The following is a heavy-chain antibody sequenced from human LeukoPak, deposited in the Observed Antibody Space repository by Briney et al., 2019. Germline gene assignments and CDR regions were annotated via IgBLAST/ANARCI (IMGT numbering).Heavy chain of an antibody. CDR2: ISSSSNYI. CDR1: GFTFSDYY. V-gene: IGHV3-21*01. J-gene: IGHJ4*02. CDR3: ARLPVLDY. Sequence: PGGSLRLSCAASGFTFSDYYMNWVRQAPGKGLEWVSSISSSSNYIYYADSVKGRFTISRDNAKNSLYLQMNSLRAEDTAVYYCARLPVLDYWGQGTLVTVSS.